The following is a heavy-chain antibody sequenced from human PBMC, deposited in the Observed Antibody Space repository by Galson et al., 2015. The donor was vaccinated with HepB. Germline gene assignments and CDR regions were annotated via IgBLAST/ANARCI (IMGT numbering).Heavy chain of an antibody. D-gene: IGHD5-18*01. V-gene: IGHV3-23*01. Sequence: SLRLSCAASGFTFSSYAMSWVRQAPGKGLEWVSAISGSGGSTYYADSVKGRFTISRDNSKNTLYLQMNSLRAEDTAVYYCAKGGRIQLWHFDYWGQGTLVTVSS. CDR1: GFTFSSYA. CDR2: ISGSGGST. J-gene: IGHJ4*02. CDR3: AKGGRIQLWHFDY.